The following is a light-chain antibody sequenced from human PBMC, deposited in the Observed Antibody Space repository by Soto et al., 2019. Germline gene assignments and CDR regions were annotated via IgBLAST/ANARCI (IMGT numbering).Light chain of an antibody. CDR3: QKYCDPPPS. CDR1: QTVLSSY. V-gene: IGKV3-20*01. CDR2: GAS. Sequence: EIVLTQSPGTLSLSPGEPVTLSCRASQTVLSSYVAWYQQNPCLSPRHLIYGASSRGTGIPDRFSGSGSGTDFTLTVSRPEPDDFVVFYDQKYCDPPPSCGQGT. J-gene: IGKJ1*01.